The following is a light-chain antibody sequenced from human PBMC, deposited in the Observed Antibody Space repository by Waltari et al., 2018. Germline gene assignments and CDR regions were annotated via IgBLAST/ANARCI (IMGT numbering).Light chain of an antibody. V-gene: IGKV1-5*03. CDR3: QQYNSYLLT. CDR1: QSISTW. J-gene: IGKJ4*01. CDR2: KAS. Sequence: DIQMTQSPSTLSASVGDRVTITCRANQSISTWLAWYQQKPGKAPKLLIYKASTLETGVPSRFSGSGSGTEFTLTISSLQPDDFATYFCQQYNSYLLTFGGGTKVEIQ.